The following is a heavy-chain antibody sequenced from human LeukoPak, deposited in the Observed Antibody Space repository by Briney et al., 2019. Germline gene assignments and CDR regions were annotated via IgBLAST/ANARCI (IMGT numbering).Heavy chain of an antibody. V-gene: IGHV1-18*01. D-gene: IGHD1-7*01. Sequence: ASVKVSCKASGYTFTSYGISWVRQAPGQGLEWMGWISAYNGSTNYAQKPQGRVTMTTDTFTSTAYMELRSLRSDDTAVYYCAREPNYQYYFHYWGQGTLVTVSS. J-gene: IGHJ4*02. CDR2: ISAYNGST. CDR1: GYTFTSYG. CDR3: AREPNYQYYFHY.